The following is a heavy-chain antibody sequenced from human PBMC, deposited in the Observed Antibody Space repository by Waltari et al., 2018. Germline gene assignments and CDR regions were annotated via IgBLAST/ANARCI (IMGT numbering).Heavy chain of an antibody. CDR2: INHSGST. CDR1: GGSFSGYY. V-gene: IGHV4-34*01. D-gene: IGHD3-3*01. J-gene: IGHJ4*02. Sequence: QVQLQQWGAGLLKPSETLSLTCAVYGGSFSGYYWSWIRQPPGKGLEWIGEINHSGSTNHNPSLKSRVTISVDTSKNQFSLKLSSVTAADTAVYYCARGERRLPFWSGYYTSIPDYWGQGTLVTVSS. CDR3: ARGERRLPFWSGYYTSIPDY.